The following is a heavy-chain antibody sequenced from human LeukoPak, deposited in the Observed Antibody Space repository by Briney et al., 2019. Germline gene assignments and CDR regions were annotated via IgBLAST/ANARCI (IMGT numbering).Heavy chain of an antibody. CDR3: ARLRVHGLRYFDY. CDR2: IYYSGST. Sequence: PSETLSLTCTVSGGSISSSSYYWGWIRQPPGKGLEWIGSIYYSGSTYYDPSLKSRVTISVDTSKNQFSLKLSSVTGADTAVYYCARLRVHGLRYFDYWGQGNLVTVSS. D-gene: IGHD4-17*01. V-gene: IGHV4-39*01. CDR1: GGSISSSSYY. J-gene: IGHJ4*02.